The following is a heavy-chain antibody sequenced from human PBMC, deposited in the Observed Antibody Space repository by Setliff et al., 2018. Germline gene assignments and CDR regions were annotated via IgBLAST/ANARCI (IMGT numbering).Heavy chain of an antibody. J-gene: IGHJ4*01. CDR3: ARERYFDWFFED. Sequence: SETLSLTCTVSGDSVSSDRFHWGWFRQSAGKGLEWIGRLRIGFSNIYNPSFKSRVTISRDTSTNQFSLKLGSVTAADTAVYYCARERYFDWFFEDWGHGTLVTVSS. V-gene: IGHV4-61*02. CDR1: GDSVSSDRFH. D-gene: IGHD3-9*01. CDR2: LRIGFSN.